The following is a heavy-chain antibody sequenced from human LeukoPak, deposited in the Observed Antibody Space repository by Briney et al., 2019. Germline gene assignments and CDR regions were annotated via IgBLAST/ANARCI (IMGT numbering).Heavy chain of an antibody. CDR1: GYSFTSYW. CDR2: IYPGDSDT. CDR3: ARHGLAIVAIPFGDNWFDP. V-gene: IGHV5-51*01. Sequence: GESLKISCKGSGYSFTSYWIGWVRQMPGKGLEWMGIIYPGDSDTRYSPSFQGQVTISADKSISTAYLQWSSLKASDTAMYYCARHGLAIVAIPFGDNWFDPWGQGTLVTVSS. D-gene: IGHD3/OR15-3a*01. J-gene: IGHJ5*02.